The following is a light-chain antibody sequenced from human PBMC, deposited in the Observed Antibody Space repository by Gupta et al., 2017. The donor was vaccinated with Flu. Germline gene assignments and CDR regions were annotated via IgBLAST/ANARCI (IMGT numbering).Light chain of an antibody. J-gene: IGLJ1*01. CDR3: CSYAGSGTYYV. Sequence: SSDVGSYNLVSWYQQYPGKAPKLMIYEGSKRPSGVSNRVPGSKSGNTASLTISGLQADDEADYYCCSYAGSGTYYVFGTGTKVTVL. CDR1: SSDVGSYNL. V-gene: IGLV2-23*01. CDR2: EGS.